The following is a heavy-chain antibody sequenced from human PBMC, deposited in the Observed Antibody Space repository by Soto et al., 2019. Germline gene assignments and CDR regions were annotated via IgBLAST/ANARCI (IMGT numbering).Heavy chain of an antibody. D-gene: IGHD1-26*01. CDR3: AKDRVGATLDY. V-gene: IGHV3-23*01. J-gene: IGHJ4*02. CDR1: GFTFSSYA. Sequence: EVQLLESGGGLVQPGGSPRLSCAASGFTFSSYAMSWVRQAPGKGLEWVSAISGSGGSTYYADSVKGRFTISRDNSKNTMYLQMNRLRAEDRAVDYCAKDRVGATLDYWGQGTLVTVSS. CDR2: ISGSGGST.